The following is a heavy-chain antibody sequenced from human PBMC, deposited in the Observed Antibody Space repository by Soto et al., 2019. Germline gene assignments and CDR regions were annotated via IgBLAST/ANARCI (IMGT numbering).Heavy chain of an antibody. Sequence: ASETQSVTCTVSCDSISSSSYYCSWIRKPPGKGLEWIGSVYYTGSNYCSPSLKRRVTMSVDTSKNQISLKLSSVTAADTALYYCTRANWYSEYWGQGTLVTVSS. D-gene: IGHD7-27*01. CDR3: TRANWYSEY. J-gene: IGHJ4*02. CDR2: VYYTGSN. V-gene: IGHV4-39*07. CDR1: CDSISSSSYY.